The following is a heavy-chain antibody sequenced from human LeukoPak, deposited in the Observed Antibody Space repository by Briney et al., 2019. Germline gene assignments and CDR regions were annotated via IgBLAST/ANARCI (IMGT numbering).Heavy chain of an antibody. CDR3: ATADCSGGSCYFHY. J-gene: IGHJ4*02. Sequence: GGSLRLSCAASGLTFSDYYMSWIRQAPGKGLEWVSYISSSVSTIYYADSVKGRFTISRDNAKNSLYLQMNSVRAEDTAVYYCATADCSGGSCYFHYWGQGNLVTVSS. D-gene: IGHD2-15*01. V-gene: IGHV3-11*01. CDR2: ISSSVSTI. CDR1: GLTFSDYY.